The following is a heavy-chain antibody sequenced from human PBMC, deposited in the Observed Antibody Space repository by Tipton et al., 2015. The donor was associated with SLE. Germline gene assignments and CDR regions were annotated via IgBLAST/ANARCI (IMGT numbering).Heavy chain of an antibody. V-gene: IGHV3-33*03. CDR3: AGELLPSYGMGV. CDR1: GFPFNNYG. J-gene: IGHJ6*02. Sequence: QLVQSGGGVVQPGRSLRLSCSASGFPFNNYGMDWVRQAPGKGLEWVALIWFDGNNKDYADSVKGRFTISRDNSNNTLYLEMNSLRVEDTAVYYCAGELLPSYGMGVWGQGTTVTVSS. D-gene: IGHD1-26*01. CDR2: IWFDGNNK.